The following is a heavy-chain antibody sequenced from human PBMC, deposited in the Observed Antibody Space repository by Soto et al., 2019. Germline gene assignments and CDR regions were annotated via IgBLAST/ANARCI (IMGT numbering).Heavy chain of an antibody. CDR3: ATEGGWGGSYYISSACYFDY. CDR1: GFTFSSYG. CDR2: ISYDGSNT. V-gene: IGHV3-30*03. Sequence: QVQLVESGGGVVQPGRSLRLSCAASGFTFSSYGMHWVRQAPGKGLEWVAIISYDGSNTYYADSVKGRFTISRDNSKNTDYLQMTSLRDEDTFVYYCATEGGWGGSYYISSACYFDYWGQGTLVTVSS. D-gene: IGHD1-26*01. J-gene: IGHJ4*02.